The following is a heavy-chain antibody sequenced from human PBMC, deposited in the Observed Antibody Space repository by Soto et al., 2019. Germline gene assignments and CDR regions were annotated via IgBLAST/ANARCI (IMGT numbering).Heavy chain of an antibody. D-gene: IGHD3-10*01. CDR2: INVYNGNT. V-gene: IGHV1-18*01. CDR3: ASGEGSGGYYKQYKWFDP. CDR1: GYTFTNYG. J-gene: IGHJ5*02. Sequence: ASVKVSCKASGYTFTNYGISWVRQAPGQGLEWMGWINVYNGNTKYAQKVQGRVTMTTDTSTSTAYMELRSLRSDDTAVDYCASGEGSGGYYKQYKWFDPWGKGPLVTVS.